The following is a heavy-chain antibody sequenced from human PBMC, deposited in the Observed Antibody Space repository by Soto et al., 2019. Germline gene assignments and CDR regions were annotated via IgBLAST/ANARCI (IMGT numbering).Heavy chain of an antibody. J-gene: IGHJ4*02. V-gene: IGHV3-30-3*01. Sequence: QVQLVESGGGVVQPGRSLRLSCAASGFTFSSYAMHWVRQAPGKGLEWVAVISYDGSNKYYADSVKGRFTISRDNSKNTLYLQMNSLRAEDTAMYYCARDIAYSYGYEEGLDYWGQGTLVTVSS. CDR3: ARDIAYSYGYEEGLDY. CDR1: GFTFSSYA. D-gene: IGHD5-18*01. CDR2: ISYDGSNK.